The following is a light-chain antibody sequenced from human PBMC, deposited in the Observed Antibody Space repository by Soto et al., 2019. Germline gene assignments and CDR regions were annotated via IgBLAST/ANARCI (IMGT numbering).Light chain of an antibody. CDR2: GAS. CDR1: QTVTSY. J-gene: IGKJ1*01. V-gene: IGKV3-20*01. CDR3: QQYGYSLRT. Sequence: EIVLTQSPGTLSLSPGETATLSCRASQTVTSYFAWYQQKPGQAPRLLINGASSRATGIPDRFSGSGSGTDFTLTISGLEPEDSAVYYCQQYGYSLRTFGQGTKVEIK.